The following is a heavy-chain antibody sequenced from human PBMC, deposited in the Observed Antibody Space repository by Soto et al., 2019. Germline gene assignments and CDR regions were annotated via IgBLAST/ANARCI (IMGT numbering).Heavy chain of an antibody. CDR3: AKDLGSYLSPAFDY. CDR1: GFSFSRFE. Sequence: RGSLRLSCAASGFSFSRFEMNWVRQAPGKGLEWVSYISSSSDVIYYADSVKGRFTISRDNAKNSLYLQMSSLRAEDTAVYFCAKDLGSYLSPAFDYWGLGTLVTVSS. J-gene: IGHJ4*02. CDR2: ISSSSDVI. D-gene: IGHD1-26*01. V-gene: IGHV3-48*03.